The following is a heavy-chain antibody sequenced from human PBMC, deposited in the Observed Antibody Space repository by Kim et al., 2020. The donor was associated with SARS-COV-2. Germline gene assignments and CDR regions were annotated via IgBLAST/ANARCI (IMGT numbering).Heavy chain of an antibody. Sequence: YADSVKGRFTISRDNAKNSLYLQMNSLRAEDTALYYCAKDGGRWLHPFDPWGQGTLVTVSS. V-gene: IGHV3-9*01. D-gene: IGHD3-16*01. J-gene: IGHJ5*02. CDR3: AKDGGRWLHPFDP.